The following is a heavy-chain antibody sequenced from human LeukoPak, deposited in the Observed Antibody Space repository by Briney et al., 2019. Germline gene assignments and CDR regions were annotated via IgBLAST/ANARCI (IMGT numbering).Heavy chain of an antibody. CDR2: IRYDGSNK. J-gene: IGHJ6*03. D-gene: IGHD3-10*01. Sequence: GGSLRLXCAASGFTLSSYGTHWVRQPPGKGLEWVAFIRYDGSNKYSADSVKGRFTISRDNSKNTLYLQMNSLRAEDTAVYYCAKDARGDYYYDIDVWGKGTTVTVSS. CDR3: AKDARGDYYYDIDV. CDR1: GFTLSSYG. V-gene: IGHV3-30*02.